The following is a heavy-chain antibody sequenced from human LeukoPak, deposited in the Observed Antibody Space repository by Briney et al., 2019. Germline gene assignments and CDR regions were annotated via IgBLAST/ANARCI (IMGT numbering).Heavy chain of an antibody. V-gene: IGHV4-4*02. CDR1: GGSISSNNW. CDR3: ARDGKTYYYGSGSLD. D-gene: IGHD3-10*01. Sequence: SGTLSLTCAVSGGSISSNNWWSWVRQPPGKGLEWIGEIYHSGSTNYNPSLKSRVTISVDKSKNQFSLKLSSVTAADTAVYYCARDGKTYYYGSGSLDWGQGTLVTVSS. J-gene: IGHJ4*02. CDR2: IYHSGST.